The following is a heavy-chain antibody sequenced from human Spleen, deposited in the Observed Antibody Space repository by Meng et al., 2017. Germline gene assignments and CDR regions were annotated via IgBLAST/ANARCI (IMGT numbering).Heavy chain of an antibody. CDR2: IKSKPDGGTT. V-gene: IGHV3-15*01. J-gene: IGHJ6*02. Sequence: GESLKISCAASGFTFSNAWMSWVRQAPGKGLEWVGRIKSKPDGGTTDYAAPVKGRFTISSDESKNTLYLQMNSLKTEDTAVYYSTTDHIFTDYGGYGMDVWGRGTTVTVSS. D-gene: IGHD4-17*01. CDR3: TTDHIFTDYGGYGMDV. CDR1: GFTFSNAW.